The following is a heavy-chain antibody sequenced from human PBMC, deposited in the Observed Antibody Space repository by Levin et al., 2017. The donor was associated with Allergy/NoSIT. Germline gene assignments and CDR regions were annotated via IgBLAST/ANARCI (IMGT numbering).Heavy chain of an antibody. V-gene: IGHV3-49*03. D-gene: IGHD6-13*01. CDR1: GFTFGDYA. Sequence: GGSLRLSCTASGFTFGDYAMSWFRQAPGKGLEWVGFIRSKAYGGTTEYAASVKGRFTISRDDSKSIAYLQMNSLKTEDTAVYYCTRSDGYSSSWYVLRFDYWGQGTLVTVSS. J-gene: IGHJ4*02. CDR2: IRSKAYGGTT. CDR3: TRSDGYSSSWYVLRFDY.